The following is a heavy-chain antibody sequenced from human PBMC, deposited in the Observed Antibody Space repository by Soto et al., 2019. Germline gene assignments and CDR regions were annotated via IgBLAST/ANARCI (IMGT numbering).Heavy chain of an antibody. CDR2: ISGSGGST. J-gene: IGHJ4*02. Sequence: EVQLLESGGGLEQPGGSLRLSCAASGFTFSSYAMSWVRQAPGKGLEWVSAISGSGGSTYYADSVKGRFTISRDNSKNTQYLQMHSLRAEDTAVYHCAKRDYRSGGSCYFGVLGGLLDYWGQGTLVTVSS. D-gene: IGHD2-15*01. CDR1: GFTFSSYA. V-gene: IGHV3-23*01. CDR3: AKRDYRSGGSCYFGVLGGLLDY.